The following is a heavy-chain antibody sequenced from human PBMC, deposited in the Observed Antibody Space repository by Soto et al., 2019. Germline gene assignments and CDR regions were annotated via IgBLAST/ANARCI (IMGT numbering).Heavy chain of an antibody. J-gene: IGHJ6*02. CDR3: ARNRLRQYYYGMDV. CDR1: GYSFANYW. CDR2: IYPGDSDT. Sequence: GESLKISCQGSGYSFANYWIDWVRQMPGKGLEWVGVIYPGDSDTRYSPSFRGQVTISADKSISHVYLQWSSLKASDTAMYYCARNRLRQYYYGMDVWGQGTTVTVSS. D-gene: IGHD3-10*01. V-gene: IGHV5-51*01.